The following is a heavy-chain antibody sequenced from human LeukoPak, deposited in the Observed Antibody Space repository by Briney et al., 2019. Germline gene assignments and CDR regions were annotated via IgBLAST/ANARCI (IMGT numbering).Heavy chain of an antibody. CDR3: ARALVYDSSPDDAFDI. D-gene: IGHD3-22*01. J-gene: IGHJ3*02. CDR2: IRYDGSNT. V-gene: IGHV3-30*02. CDR1: GFIFSSYG. Sequence: GGSLRLSCAASGFIFSSYGMHGVRQAPGKGLEGVAFIRYDGSNTYYADSVKGRFTISRDNSKNTLYLQMNSLRAEDTAVYYCARALVYDSSPDDAFDIWGQGTMVTVSS.